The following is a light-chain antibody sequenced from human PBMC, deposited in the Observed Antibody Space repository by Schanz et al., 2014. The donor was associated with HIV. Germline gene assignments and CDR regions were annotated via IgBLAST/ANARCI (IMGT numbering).Light chain of an antibody. CDR1: QSLGSNF. CDR2: GAS. CDR3: QHYGDSRGT. V-gene: IGKV3-20*01. J-gene: IGKJ4*02. Sequence: IVLTQSPGTLSLYPGERATLSCRASQSLGSNFLAWYQQKPGQAPRLLIFGASNRATGIPDRFSGSESGTDFTLTISRLEPEDFAVYYCQHYGDSRGTFGGGTKVDI.